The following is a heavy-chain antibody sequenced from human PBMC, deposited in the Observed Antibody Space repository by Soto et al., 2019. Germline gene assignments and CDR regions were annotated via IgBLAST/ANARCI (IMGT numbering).Heavy chain of an antibody. CDR2: ISYSVTT. D-gene: IGHD2-15*01. V-gene: IGHV4-59*01. Sequence: PSETLSLTCTVSGGSISRDYWTWIRQPPGKGLEWIGYISYSVTTNYNPSLKSRVTISVDSSKNHFSLKLTSVTAADTAVYYCARKGRGGAFDIWGQGTMVTVSS. CDR1: GGSISRDY. J-gene: IGHJ3*02. CDR3: ARKGRGGAFDI.